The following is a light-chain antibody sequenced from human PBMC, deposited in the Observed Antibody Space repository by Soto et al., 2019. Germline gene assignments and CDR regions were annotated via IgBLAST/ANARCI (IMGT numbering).Light chain of an antibody. V-gene: IGLV2-8*01. CDR3: SSYAGSNNYV. CDR2: EVS. J-gene: IGLJ1*01. CDR1: SSDVGGYNY. Sequence: QSALTQPPSASGSPGQSVTISCTGTSSDVGGYNYVSWYQQHPGKAPKLMIYEVSKRPSGVPDRFSGSKSGNTASLTVSGLQAEDEADYYCSSYAGSNNYVFGTGTKLDRP.